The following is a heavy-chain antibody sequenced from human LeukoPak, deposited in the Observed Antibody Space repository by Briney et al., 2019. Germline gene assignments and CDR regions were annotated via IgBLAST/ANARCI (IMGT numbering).Heavy chain of an antibody. V-gene: IGHV3-33*01. CDR3: ARDKVYGDSFFDY. D-gene: IGHD4-17*01. CDR2: IWYDGSNK. CDR1: GFTFSSYG. Sequence: GGSLRLSCAASGFTFSSYGMHWVRQAPGKGLEWGAVIWYDGSNKYYADSVKGRFTISRDNSKTTLYLQMSSLRAEDTAVYYCARDKVYGDSFFDYWGQGTLVTVSS. J-gene: IGHJ4*02.